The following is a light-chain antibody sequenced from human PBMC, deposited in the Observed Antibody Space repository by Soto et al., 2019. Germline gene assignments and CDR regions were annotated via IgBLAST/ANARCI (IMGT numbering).Light chain of an antibody. CDR2: DVN. CDR1: SSDVGGYNY. J-gene: IGLJ1*01. V-gene: IGLV2-14*03. CDR3: NSYTSTSTSYV. Sequence: QSALTQPASVSGSPGQSITLSCTGTSSDVGGYNYVSWYQHHPGKAPKLMIYDVNNRPSGVSNRFSGSKSGNTAALTISGLQAEDEADYYCNSYTSTSTSYVFGTGTQLTVL.